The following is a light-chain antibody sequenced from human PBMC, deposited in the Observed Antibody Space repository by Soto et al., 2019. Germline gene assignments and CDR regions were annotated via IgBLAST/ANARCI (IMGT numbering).Light chain of an antibody. J-gene: IGKJ3*01. Sequence: AIQMTQSPSSLSASVGDRVTITCRASQDIRNDLGWYRQKPGKAPNLLIYAASTLQIGVPSRFSGSGSGTDFTLTISSLQPEDFATYYCLQGYNFPHTFGPGTKVDIK. V-gene: IGKV1-6*01. CDR2: AAS. CDR3: LQGYNFPHT. CDR1: QDIRND.